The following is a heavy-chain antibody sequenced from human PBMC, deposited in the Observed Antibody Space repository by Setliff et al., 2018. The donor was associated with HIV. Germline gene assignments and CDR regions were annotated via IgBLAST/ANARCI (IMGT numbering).Heavy chain of an antibody. V-gene: IGHV4-34*01. Sequence: SETLSLTCAVSRSYISGSYYWNWTRQSPGKGLEWIVEVNHNGNINYNPSLKSRVTVSVDTSKTQYSLKMISATAADTAMYYCAISIVGVTSEMYWAQGTLVTVSS. J-gene: IGHJ4*02. D-gene: IGHD2-21*02. CDR2: VNHNGNI. CDR3: AISIVGVTSEMY. CDR1: RSYISGSYY.